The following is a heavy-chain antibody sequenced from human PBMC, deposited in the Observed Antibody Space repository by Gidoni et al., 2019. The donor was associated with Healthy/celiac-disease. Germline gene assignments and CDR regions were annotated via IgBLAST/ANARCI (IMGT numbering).Heavy chain of an antibody. Sequence: EVQLVESGGGLVQPGGSLRLSCAASGFTFSSYEMNWVRQAPGKGLEWVSYISSSGSTIYYADSVKGRFTISRDNAKNTLYLQMNSLRAEDTAVYYCARDVSGEGYFDLWGRGTLVTVSS. CDR3: ARDVSGEGYFDL. J-gene: IGHJ2*01. D-gene: IGHD3-10*01. CDR1: GFTFSSYE. V-gene: IGHV3-48*03. CDR2: ISSSGSTI.